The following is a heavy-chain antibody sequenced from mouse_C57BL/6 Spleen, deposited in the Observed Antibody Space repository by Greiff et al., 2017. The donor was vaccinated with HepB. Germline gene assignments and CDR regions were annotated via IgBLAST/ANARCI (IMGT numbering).Heavy chain of an antibody. J-gene: IGHJ4*01. D-gene: IGHD1-1*01. CDR3: ARDDYYGSPYYYAMDY. V-gene: IGHV1-52*01. CDR1: GYTFTSYW. Sequence: QVQLQQSGAELVRPGSSVKLSCKASGYTFTSYWMHWVKQRPIQGLEWIGNIDPSDSETHYNQKFKDKATLTVDKSSSTAYMQLSSLTSEDSAVYYCARDDYYGSPYYYAMDYWGQGTSVTVSS. CDR2: IDPSDSET.